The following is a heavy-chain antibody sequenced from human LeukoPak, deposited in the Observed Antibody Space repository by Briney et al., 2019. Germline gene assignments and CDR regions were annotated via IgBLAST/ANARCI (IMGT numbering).Heavy chain of an antibody. CDR3: TTASVVVVPAAMRLTSPAFDI. D-gene: IGHD2-2*01. Sequence: GGSLRLPCAASGFTFSNAWMSWVRQAPGKGLEWVGRIKSKTDGGTTDYAAPVKGRFTISRDDSKNTLYLQMNSLKTEDTAVYYCTTASVVVVPAAMRLTSPAFDIWGQGTMVTVSS. V-gene: IGHV3-15*01. CDR1: GFTFSNAW. CDR2: IKSKTDGGTT. J-gene: IGHJ3*02.